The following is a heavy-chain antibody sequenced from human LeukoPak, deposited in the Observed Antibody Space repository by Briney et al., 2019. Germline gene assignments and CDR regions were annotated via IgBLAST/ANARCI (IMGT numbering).Heavy chain of an antibody. CDR1: GGSISRGCYD. CDR2: IYYSGST. D-gene: IGHD4-17*01. Sequence: PSQTLSLTCTVSGGSISRGCYDWSWIRQPPGKGLEWIGYIYYSGSTYYNPSLKSRVTISVDTSKTQFTRKLSAVTAADPAVYYGARHGAYGWHYYGMDVWGQGTTVTVSS. CDR3: ARHGAYGWHYYGMDV. J-gene: IGHJ6*02. V-gene: IGHV4-30-4*01.